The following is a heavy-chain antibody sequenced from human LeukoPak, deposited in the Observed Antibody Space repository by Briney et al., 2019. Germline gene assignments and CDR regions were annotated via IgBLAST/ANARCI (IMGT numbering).Heavy chain of an antibody. CDR2: ISWNSGSI. CDR3: ARPNYDFWSGSSYFDY. Sequence: PGGSLRLSCAASGFTFDDYAMHWVRQAPGKGLEWVSGISWNSGSIGYADSVKGRFTISRDNAKNTLYLQMNSLRAEDTAVYYCARPNYDFWSGSSYFDYWGQGTLVTVSS. D-gene: IGHD3-3*01. J-gene: IGHJ4*02. CDR1: GFTFDDYA. V-gene: IGHV3-9*01.